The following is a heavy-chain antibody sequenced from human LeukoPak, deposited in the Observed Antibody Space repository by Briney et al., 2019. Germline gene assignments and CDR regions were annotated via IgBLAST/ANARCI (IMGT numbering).Heavy chain of an antibody. Sequence: GGSLRLSCAASGFTFSDYYMSWIRRAPGKGLEWLSYISSSSGTIHYADSVKGRFTISRDNAKNSLYLQMNSLRAEDTAVYYCAREGQAVAGTGFYYYYGMDVWGQGTTVTVSS. J-gene: IGHJ6*02. CDR3: AREGQAVAGTGFYYYYGMDV. CDR2: ISSSSGTI. CDR1: GFTFSDYY. D-gene: IGHD6-19*01. V-gene: IGHV3-11*01.